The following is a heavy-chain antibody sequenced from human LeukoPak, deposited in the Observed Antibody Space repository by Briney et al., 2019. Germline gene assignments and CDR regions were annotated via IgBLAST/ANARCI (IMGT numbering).Heavy chain of an antibody. J-gene: IGHJ6*03. D-gene: IGHD2-2*01. CDR1: GYSFTSYD. CDR3: ARGRRGVVPAAKDYYYYYMDV. V-gene: IGHV1-8*01. CDR2: MNPNSGNT. Sequence: ASVTVSCKSSGYSFTSYDINWVRQATGQGLEWMGWMNPNSGNTDYAQKFQGRVTMTRNTSISTDYMELSSLRSEDTPVYYCARGRRGVVPAAKDYYYYYMDVWGKGTTVTVSS.